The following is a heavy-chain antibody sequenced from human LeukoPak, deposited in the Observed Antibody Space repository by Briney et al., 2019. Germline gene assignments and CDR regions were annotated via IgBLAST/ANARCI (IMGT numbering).Heavy chain of an antibody. CDR1: GGSIASSSSY. J-gene: IGHJ4*02. V-gene: IGHV4-39*01. CDR2: IYYSGIT. D-gene: IGHD2-21*01. Sequence: SETLSLTCTVSGGSIASSSSYWDWIRQPPGKGLEWIGSIYYSGITYYNPSLKSRVTISSDTSKNQFSLKLTSVTAADTAVYYCARLSPIWWFFWGQGTLVTVSS. CDR3: ARLSPIWWFF.